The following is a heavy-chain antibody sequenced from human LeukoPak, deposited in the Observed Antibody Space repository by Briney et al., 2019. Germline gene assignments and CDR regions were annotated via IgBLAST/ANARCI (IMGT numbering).Heavy chain of an antibody. D-gene: IGHD4-17*01. CDR3: ARMTTGHDY. CDR1: GTSFSSYY. Sequence: PSETLSLTCGVSGTSFSSYYWSWIRLTPGKGLEWIGEVNHSGYTNMNPSLKSRVTISVDTSKNQFSLMLTSVTAADTAVYFCARMTTGHDYWGQGTLVTVSS. J-gene: IGHJ4*02. CDR2: VNHSGYT. V-gene: IGHV4-34*01.